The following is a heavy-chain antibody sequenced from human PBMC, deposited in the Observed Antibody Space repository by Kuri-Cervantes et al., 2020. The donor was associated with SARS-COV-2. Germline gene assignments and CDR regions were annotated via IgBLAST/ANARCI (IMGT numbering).Heavy chain of an antibody. CDR3: ARDSPFSQLGCLFHY. Sequence: ASVTVPCKASGYTFTGYYMHWVRQAPGQGLEWMGWINPNSGGTNYAQKFQGRVTMTRDTSISTAYMELSRLRSDDTAVYYCARDSPFSQLGCLFHYWGQGTLVTVSS. J-gene: IGHJ4*02. CDR1: GYTFTGYY. CDR2: INPNSGGT. V-gene: IGHV1-2*02. D-gene: IGHD6-6*01.